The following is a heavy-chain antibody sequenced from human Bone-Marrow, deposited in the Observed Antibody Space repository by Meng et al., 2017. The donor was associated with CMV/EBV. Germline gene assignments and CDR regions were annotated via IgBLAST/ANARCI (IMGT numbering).Heavy chain of an antibody. CDR1: GFISSSYW. J-gene: IGHJ6*02. V-gene: IGHV3-7*03. Sequence: SCAASGFISSSYWMSWVFEAPGKGLGWVANIKQDGSEKYYVDSVKGGFTISNDNAKGSLYLQMNILRAEDTAVYYCTTDRRWEDGFSYYYYGMDVCGQGTTVTVSS. CDR3: TTDRRWEDGFSYYYYGMDV. CDR2: IKQDGSEK. D-gene: IGHD1-26*01.